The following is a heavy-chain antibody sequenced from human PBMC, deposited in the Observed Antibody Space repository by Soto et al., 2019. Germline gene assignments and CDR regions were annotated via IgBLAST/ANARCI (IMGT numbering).Heavy chain of an antibody. V-gene: IGHV3-21*01. CDR2: IGTTSSYI. J-gene: IGHJ6*02. Sequence: EVQLVESGGGLVKPGGSLRLSCAASGFTFGTYTMNWVRQAPGKGLEWVSSIGTTSSYIYYADSVRGRFTISRDNARDSLYLQMSSLRAEDTAVYYCARVMCGDCSTYYYYSMDVWGQGTTGTVSS. D-gene: IGHD2-21*02. CDR3: ARVMCGDCSTYYYYSMDV. CDR1: GFTFGTYT.